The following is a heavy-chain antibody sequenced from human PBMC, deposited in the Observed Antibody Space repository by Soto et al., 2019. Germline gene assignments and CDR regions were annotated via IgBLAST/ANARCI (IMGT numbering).Heavy chain of an antibody. Sequence: EVQLLESGGGLVQPGGSLRLSCAASGFTFSSYAMSWVRQAPGTGLEWVSAISGSGGSTYYADSVKGRFTISRDNSKNPLYLPMNSLRAEDTAVYYCAKAVFVVVVAATHDAFDIWSQGTMVTVSS. D-gene: IGHD2-15*01. V-gene: IGHV3-23*01. J-gene: IGHJ3*02. CDR1: GFTFSSYA. CDR3: AKAVFVVVVAATHDAFDI. CDR2: ISGSGGST.